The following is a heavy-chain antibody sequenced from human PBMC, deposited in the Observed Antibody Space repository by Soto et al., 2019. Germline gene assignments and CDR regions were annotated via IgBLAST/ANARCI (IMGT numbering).Heavy chain of an antibody. Sequence: SETLSLTCTVSGGSISSYYWSWIRQPPGKGLEWIGYIYYSGSTNYNPSLKSRVTISVDTSKNQFSLKLSSVTAADTAVYYCARHPKSYDPIDYWGQGTLVTVSS. CDR1: GGSISSYY. V-gene: IGHV4-59*08. CDR3: ARHPKSYDPIDY. D-gene: IGHD5-18*01. CDR2: IYYSGST. J-gene: IGHJ4*02.